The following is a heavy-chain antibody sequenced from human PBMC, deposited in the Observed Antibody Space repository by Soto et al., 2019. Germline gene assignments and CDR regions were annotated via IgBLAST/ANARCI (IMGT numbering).Heavy chain of an antibody. V-gene: IGHV3-30*18. Sequence: GGSLRLSCAASGFTFSSYGMHWVRQAPGKGLEWVAVISYDGSNKYYADSVKGRFTISRDNSKNTLYLQMNSLRAEDTAVYYCAKDDYDSSGYYLWGQGTLVTVSS. CDR3: AKDDYDSSGYYL. CDR1: GFTFSSYG. J-gene: IGHJ4*02. D-gene: IGHD3-22*01. CDR2: ISYDGSNK.